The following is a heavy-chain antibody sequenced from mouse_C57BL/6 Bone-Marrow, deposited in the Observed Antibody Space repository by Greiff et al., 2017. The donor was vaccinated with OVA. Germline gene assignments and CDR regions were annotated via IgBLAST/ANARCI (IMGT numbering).Heavy chain of an antibody. Sequence: EVKLVESGGGLVKPGGSLKLSCAASGFTFSDYGMHWVRQAPEKGLEWVAYISSGRSTIYYADTVTGRFTISRDNAKNTLFLQMTSLRSEATARYYCTRPLYYGSSYDYFDYWGQGTTLTVSS. J-gene: IGHJ2*01. CDR1: GFTFSDYG. D-gene: IGHD1-1*01. CDR2: ISSGRSTI. V-gene: IGHV5-17*01. CDR3: TRPLYYGSSYDYFDY.